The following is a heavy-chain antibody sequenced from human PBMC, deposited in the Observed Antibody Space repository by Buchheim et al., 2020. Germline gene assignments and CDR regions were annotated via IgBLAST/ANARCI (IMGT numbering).Heavy chain of an antibody. V-gene: IGHV3-30*18. J-gene: IGHJ4*02. D-gene: IGHD6-19*01. Sequence: QVQLVESGGGVVQPGRSLRLSCAASGFTFSSYGMHWVRQAPGKGLEWVAVISYDGSNNYYADSVKGRFTISRDNSKNTLNLQMNSLRAEDTAVYYCAKRYSSGWYYFDYWGQGTL. CDR1: GFTFSSYG. CDR3: AKRYSSGWYYFDY. CDR2: ISYDGSNN.